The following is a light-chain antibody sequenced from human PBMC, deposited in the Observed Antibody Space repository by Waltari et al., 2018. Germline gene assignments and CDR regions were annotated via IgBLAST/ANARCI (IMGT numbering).Light chain of an antibody. CDR1: SPNLRSNS. CDR3: AAWDDSLNGYV. V-gene: IGLV1-44*01. J-gene: IGLJ1*01. Sequence: QSVLTQPPSAAGTPGQRVTTPCSGCSPNLRSNSVNWYQQVPGTAPKLLIYSQNQRPSGVPDRVSGSKSGTSASLAISGLQSEDEADYFCAAWDDSLNGYVFGTGTKVTVL. CDR2: SQN.